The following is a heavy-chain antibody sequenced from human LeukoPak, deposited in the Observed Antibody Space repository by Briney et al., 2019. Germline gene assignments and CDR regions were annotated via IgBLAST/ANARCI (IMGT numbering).Heavy chain of an antibody. CDR3: ARRYCSGGICYFFDY. V-gene: IGHV3-23*01. CDR1: GFTFSSYA. Sequence: GGSLRLSCAASGFTFSSYAMSWVRQAPGKGLEWVSAISGSGGSTYYADSVKGRFTISRDNSKNTLYLQMNNLGAEDTAVYYCARRYCSGGICYFFDYWGQGTLVTVSS. CDR2: ISGSGGST. D-gene: IGHD2-15*01. J-gene: IGHJ4*02.